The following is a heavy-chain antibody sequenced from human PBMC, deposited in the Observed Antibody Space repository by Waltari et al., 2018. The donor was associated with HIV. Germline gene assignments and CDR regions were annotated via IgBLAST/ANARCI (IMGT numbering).Heavy chain of an antibody. CDR1: ELSGGSDS. CDR2: SYSCGST. D-gene: IGHD5-12*01. CDR3: ARGSEYSGYADAFDI. Sequence: EVPLVETGGGLIQPGGYLSLSCAASELSGGSDSVSWVRQAPGKGREWVSVSYSCGSTYYADSVKGRFTTSRDNSKNTLYLQMNSLRAEDTAIYYCARGSEYSGYADAFDIWGQGTMVTVSS. V-gene: IGHV3-53*02. J-gene: IGHJ3*02.